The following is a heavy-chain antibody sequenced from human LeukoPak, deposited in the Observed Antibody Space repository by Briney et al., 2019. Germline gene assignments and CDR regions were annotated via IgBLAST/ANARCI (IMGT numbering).Heavy chain of an antibody. Sequence: PGGSLRLSCAASGFTFSSYAMSWVRQAPGKGLEWVSAISGSGGSTYYADSVKGRFTISRDNSKNTLYLQMNSLRAEDTAVYYCEKDRDGDGYNDYWGQGTLVTVSS. CDR3: EKDRDGDGYNDY. CDR1: GFTFSSYA. CDR2: ISGSGGST. D-gene: IGHD5-24*01. V-gene: IGHV3-23*01. J-gene: IGHJ4*02.